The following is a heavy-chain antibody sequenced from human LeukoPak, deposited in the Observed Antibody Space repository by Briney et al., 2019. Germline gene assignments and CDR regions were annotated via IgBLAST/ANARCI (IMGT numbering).Heavy chain of an antibody. CDR3: ARGQRRRYCSSTSCYTTDY. D-gene: IGHD2-2*02. CDR1: GYTFTSYD. CDR2: MNPNSGNT. V-gene: IGHV1-8*01. Sequence: ASVKVSCKASGYTFTSYDINWVRQATGQGLEWMGWMNPNSGNTGYAQKFQGRVTMTRNTSISTAYMELSGLRSEDTAVYYCARGQRRRYCSSTSCYTTDYWGQGTLVTVSS. J-gene: IGHJ4*02.